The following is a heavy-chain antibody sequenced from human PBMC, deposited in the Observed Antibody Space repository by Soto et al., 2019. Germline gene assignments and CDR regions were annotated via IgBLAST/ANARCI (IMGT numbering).Heavy chain of an antibody. CDR3: ARGIHDTTGYYTRIFDY. CDR1: GDSISSYY. CDR2: IHYSGST. J-gene: IGHJ4*02. Sequence: SETLSLTCTVSGDSISSYYWSWIRQPPGKGLEWIGYIHYSGSTKCNPSLKSRVTISVDTSKNQLSLKLSSVTAADTAVYYCARGIHDTTGYYTRIFDYWGQGTLVTVSS. V-gene: IGHV4-59*01. D-gene: IGHD3-22*01.